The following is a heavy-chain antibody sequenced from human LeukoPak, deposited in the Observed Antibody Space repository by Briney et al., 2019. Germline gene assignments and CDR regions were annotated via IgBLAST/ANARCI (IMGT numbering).Heavy chain of an antibody. CDR2: ISGSGGST. Sequence: GGSLRLSCAASGLTFSSYAMSWVRQAPGKGLEWVSAISGSGGSTYYADSVKGRFTISRDNSKNTLYLQMNSLRAEYTAVYYCASTLGYCSGGSCSTRRPLDYWGQGTLVTVSS. J-gene: IGHJ4*02. CDR3: ASTLGYCSGGSCSTRRPLDY. V-gene: IGHV3-23*01. D-gene: IGHD2-15*01. CDR1: GLTFSSYA.